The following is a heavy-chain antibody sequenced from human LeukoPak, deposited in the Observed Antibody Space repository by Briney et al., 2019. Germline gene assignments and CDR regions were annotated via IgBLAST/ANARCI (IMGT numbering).Heavy chain of an antibody. CDR3: AKGFLEWVPDS. CDR2: ISHGGRT. D-gene: IGHD3-3*01. V-gene: IGHV4-34*01. CDR1: DGSFSDYY. Sequence: PSETLSLTCSVSDGSFSDYYWSWIRQPPGKGLEWIGEISHGGRTNYNPPLESRVTISVDTSENHFSLKLTSVSAADTAVYYCAKGFLEWVPDSWGQGTLVAVSS. J-gene: IGHJ5*01.